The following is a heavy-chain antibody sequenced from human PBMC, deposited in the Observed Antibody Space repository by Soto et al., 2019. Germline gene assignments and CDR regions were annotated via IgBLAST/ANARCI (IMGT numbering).Heavy chain of an antibody. D-gene: IGHD2-2*01. CDR2: ISLYSDGT. J-gene: IGHJ5*02. CDR3: ARVVPGAEAWFGP. V-gene: IGHV1-18*01. CDR1: GYTFSNCG. Sequence: VEVSCKDSGYTFSNCGITWVRQAPGQPLEWLGWISLYSDGTNYAQKFQGRVSMTTDTSTTTAYMELRSPRSDDTAVYYCARVVPGAEAWFGPWGQGTLVTVSS.